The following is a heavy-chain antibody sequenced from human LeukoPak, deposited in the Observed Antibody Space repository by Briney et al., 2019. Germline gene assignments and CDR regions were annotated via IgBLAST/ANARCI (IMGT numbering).Heavy chain of an antibody. Sequence: GASVKVSCKASGYTFTSYDINWVRQAPGQGLEWMGWMNPNSGNTGYAQKFQGRVTITRNTSISTAYMELSSLRSEDTAVYYCARDTTYCSGGSCYSNSGWFDPWGQGTLVTVSS. CDR3: ARDTTYCSGGSCYSNSGWFDP. CDR2: MNPNSGNT. D-gene: IGHD2-15*01. J-gene: IGHJ5*02. V-gene: IGHV1-8*03. CDR1: GYTFTSYD.